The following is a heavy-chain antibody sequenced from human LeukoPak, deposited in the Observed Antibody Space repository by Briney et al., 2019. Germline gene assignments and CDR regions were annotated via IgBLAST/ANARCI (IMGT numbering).Heavy chain of an antibody. Sequence: SETLSLTCAVYGESFSGYYWSWIRQPPGKGLEWIGEINHSGSTNYNPSPKSRLTISVDTSKNQFSLKLSSVTAADTAVYYCARGVARTYYSDTSGYAAADYWGQGTLVTVSS. CDR1: GESFSGYY. CDR2: INHSGST. V-gene: IGHV4-34*01. CDR3: ARGVARTYYSDTSGYAAADY. D-gene: IGHD3-22*01. J-gene: IGHJ4*02.